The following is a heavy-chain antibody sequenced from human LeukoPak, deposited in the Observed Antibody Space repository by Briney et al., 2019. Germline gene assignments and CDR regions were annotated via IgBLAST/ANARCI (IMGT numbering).Heavy chain of an antibody. V-gene: IGHV4-4*07. Sequence: PSETLSLTCSVSVVSMNGYYWIWLRQSAGNRLEWIGHVDSSGNTNYNPSLESRVTMSVDTSKKQFSLKLTSVTAADMAVYFCARQFLVGSTFHAFDLWGQGTRVTVSS. D-gene: IGHD1-26*01. CDR2: VDSSGNT. CDR3: ARQFLVGSTFHAFDL. J-gene: IGHJ3*01. CDR1: VVSMNGYY.